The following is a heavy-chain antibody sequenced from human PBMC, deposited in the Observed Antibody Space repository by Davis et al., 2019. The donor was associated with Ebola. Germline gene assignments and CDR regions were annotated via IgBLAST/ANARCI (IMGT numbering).Heavy chain of an antibody. Sequence: PGGSLRLSCAASGFVFSEFSMNWVRQAPGKGLEWITYITKGSDAIHYADSVKGRFTVSRDNAKNSVFLQMSSLRDEDSAVYYCARDRFFAFDFWSQGVHVSVSS. V-gene: IGHV3-48*02. CDR3: ARDRFFAFDF. D-gene: IGHD3/OR15-3a*01. J-gene: IGHJ4*02. CDR2: ITKGSDAI. CDR1: GFVFSEFS.